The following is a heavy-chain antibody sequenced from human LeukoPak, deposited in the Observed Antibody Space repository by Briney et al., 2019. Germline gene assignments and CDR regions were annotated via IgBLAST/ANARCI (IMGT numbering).Heavy chain of an antibody. V-gene: IGHV4-59*01. D-gene: IGHD6-13*01. CDR1: GGSISSYY. J-gene: IGHJ6*02. Sequence: SETLSLTCAVSGGSISSYYWSWIRQPPGKGLEWMGDIYYSGSTNYNPSLKSRVTISVDTSKNQFSLKLSSVTAADTAVYYCAMAAAGTGGAYYYYGMDVWGQGTTVTVSS. CDR3: AMAAAGTGGAYYYYGMDV. CDR2: IYYSGST.